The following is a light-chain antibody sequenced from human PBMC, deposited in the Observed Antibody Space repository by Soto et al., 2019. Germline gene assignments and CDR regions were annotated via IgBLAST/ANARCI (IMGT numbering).Light chain of an antibody. CDR2: QDN. Sequence: SYELTQPPSVSVSPGQTATLSCSGDKLGDKFACWYQQKPGQSPELVIYQDNKRPSGIPERFSGSNSGNTATLTIAETRAMDEADYFCQAWDSGKMVFGGGTKLTVL. CDR1: KLGDKF. V-gene: IGLV3-1*01. J-gene: IGLJ3*02. CDR3: QAWDSGKMV.